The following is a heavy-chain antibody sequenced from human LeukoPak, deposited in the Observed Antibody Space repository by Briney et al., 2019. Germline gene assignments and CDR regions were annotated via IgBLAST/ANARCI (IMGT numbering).Heavy chain of an antibody. CDR3: ARGDDSNDAFDI. V-gene: IGHV4-39*07. J-gene: IGHJ3*02. Sequence: SETLSLTCTVSGGSISSSSYYWGWIRQPPGKGLEWIGSIYYSGSTYYNPSLKSRVTISVDTSKNQFSLKLSSVTAADTAVYYCARGDDSNDAFDIWGQGTMVTVSS. CDR2: IYYSGST. D-gene: IGHD3-9*01. CDR1: GGSISSSSYY.